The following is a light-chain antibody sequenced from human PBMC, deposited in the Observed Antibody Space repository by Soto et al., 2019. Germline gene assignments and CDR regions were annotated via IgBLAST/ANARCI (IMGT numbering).Light chain of an antibody. J-gene: IGKJ4*01. CDR2: AAY. CDR1: QGISSY. V-gene: IGKV1-9*01. CDR3: KQLNSYPLT. Sequence: DIQMTQSPSTLSASAGDRVTITCRASQGISSYLAWYQPKPGKAHKLLIYAAYTLQSGVQSRFSGSGSGTEFTLTIRSLQPEDFATYYCKQLNSYPLTFGGGTKVDI.